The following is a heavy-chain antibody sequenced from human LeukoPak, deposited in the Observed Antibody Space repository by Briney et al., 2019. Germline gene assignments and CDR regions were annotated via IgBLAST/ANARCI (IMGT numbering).Heavy chain of an antibody. D-gene: IGHD3-10*01. CDR1: GFTFNNAW. Sequence: GSLRLSCAASGFTFNNAWMSWVRQPPGKGLEWIGEINHSGSTNYNPSLKSRVTISVDTSKNQFSLKLSSVTAADTAVYYCARAPMVRDGRYYYMDVWGKGTTVTISS. CDR3: ARAPMVRDGRYYYMDV. V-gene: IGHV4-34*01. CDR2: INHSGST. J-gene: IGHJ6*03.